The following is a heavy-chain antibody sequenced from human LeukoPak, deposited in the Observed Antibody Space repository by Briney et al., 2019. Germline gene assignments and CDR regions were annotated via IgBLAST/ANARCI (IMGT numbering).Heavy chain of an antibody. D-gene: IGHD4-23*01. CDR3: ASMTTVGVSFCYMDV. CDR2: IIPIFGTA. Sequence: GASVKVSCKASGGTFSSYAISWVRQAPGQGLEWMGGIIPIFGTAHYAQKFQGRVTITADESTSTAYMDLSSLRSEDTAVYYCASMTTVGVSFCYMDVWGKGTTVTVSS. CDR1: GGTFSSYA. J-gene: IGHJ6*03. V-gene: IGHV1-69*13.